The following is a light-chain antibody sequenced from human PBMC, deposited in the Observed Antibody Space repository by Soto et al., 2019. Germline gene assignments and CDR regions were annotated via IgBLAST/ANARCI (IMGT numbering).Light chain of an antibody. J-gene: IGKJ3*01. CDR3: QQNNNWPSFT. Sequence: EIVLTQSPATLSLSPGERATLSCRASQSVSTNLAWYQQKPGQAPRLLIYDASNRATDIPARFSGSGSGTDFTLTIGSLEPEDFAVYYCQQNNNWPSFTFGPGTKVDI. V-gene: IGKV3-11*01. CDR1: QSVSTN. CDR2: DAS.